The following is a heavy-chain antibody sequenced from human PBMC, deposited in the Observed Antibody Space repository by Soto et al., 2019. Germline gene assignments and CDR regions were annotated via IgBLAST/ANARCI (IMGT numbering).Heavy chain of an antibody. CDR1: GFTFSSYA. CDR2: LSYDGSNK. D-gene: IGHD6-13*01. J-gene: IGHJ4*02. CDR3: ARDLSYQGMSSLAY. V-gene: IGHV3-30*04. Sequence: HPGGSLRLSCAASGFTFSSYAIHWVRQAPGKGLECVAALSYDGSNKYYADSVKGRFTISRENSKNTLYLQMNSLRAEDTAVYYCARDLSYQGMSSLAYWGQGTLVTVSS.